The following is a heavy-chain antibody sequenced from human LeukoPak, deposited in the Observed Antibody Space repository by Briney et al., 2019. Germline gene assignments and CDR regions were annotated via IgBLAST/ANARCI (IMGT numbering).Heavy chain of an antibody. CDR2: INPNSGGT. J-gene: IGHJ4*02. Sequence: ASVKVSCKASGYTFTGYYMHWVRQAPGQGLEWMGWINPNSGGTNYAQKFQGRVTMTRDTSISTAYMELSRLRSDDTAVYYCARDRYSWNDVLGVSSDYWGQGTLVTASS. CDR3: ARDRYSWNDVLGVSSDY. D-gene: IGHD1-20*01. V-gene: IGHV1-2*02. CDR1: GYTFTGYY.